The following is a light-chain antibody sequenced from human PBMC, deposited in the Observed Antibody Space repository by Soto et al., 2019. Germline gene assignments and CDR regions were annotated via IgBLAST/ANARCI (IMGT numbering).Light chain of an antibody. V-gene: IGLV2-14*01. Sequence: QSALTQPASVSGSPGQSITISCTGTNSDIGAYNYVSWYQHHPGKAPKLIIYEVTNRPSGVPDRFSGSKSGTSASLAISGLQSEDEADYYCAAWDDSVNVLVFGGGTKLTVL. CDR1: NSDIGAYNY. J-gene: IGLJ2*01. CDR3: AAWDDSVNVLV. CDR2: EVT.